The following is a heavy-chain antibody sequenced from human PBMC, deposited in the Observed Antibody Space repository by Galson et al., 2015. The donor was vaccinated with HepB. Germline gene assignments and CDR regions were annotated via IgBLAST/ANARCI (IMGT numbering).Heavy chain of an antibody. V-gene: IGHV1-69*13. Sequence: SVKVSCKASGGTFSSYAISWVRQAPGQGLEWMGGIIPIFGTANYAQKFQGRVTITADESTSTAYMELSSLRSEDTAVYYCARVIGSGSYLRWSDPWGQGTLATVSS. CDR1: GGTFSSYA. J-gene: IGHJ5*02. CDR3: ARVIGSGSYLRWSDP. CDR2: IIPIFGTA. D-gene: IGHD3-10*01.